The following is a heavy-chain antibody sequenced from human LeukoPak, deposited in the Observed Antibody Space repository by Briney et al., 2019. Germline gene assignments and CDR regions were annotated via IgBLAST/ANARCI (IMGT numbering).Heavy chain of an antibody. J-gene: IGHJ5*02. CDR2: IYYSGST. CDR3: AREVRDTAMVAPLNWFDP. CDR1: GGSTNTDNYY. Sequence: PSETLSLTCSVSGGSTNTDNYYWGWIRQPPGKGLELIGSIYYSGSTYYNPSLKSRVTISGDTSKNQFSLKLTSVTAADTAVYYCAREVRDTAMVAPLNWFDPWGQGTLVTVSS. D-gene: IGHD5-18*01. V-gene: IGHV4-39*02.